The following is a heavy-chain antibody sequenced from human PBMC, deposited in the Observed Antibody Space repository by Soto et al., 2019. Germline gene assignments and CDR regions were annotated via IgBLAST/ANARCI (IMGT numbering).Heavy chain of an antibody. CDR1: GGSISSGDYY. CDR2: IYYSGST. CDR3: ARGHDPIANYYFDY. J-gene: IGHJ4*02. D-gene: IGHD2-21*01. Sequence: SETLSLTCTVSGGSISSGDYYWSWIRQHPGKGLEWIGYIYYSGSTYYNPSLKSRVTISVDTSKNQFSLKLSSVTAADTAVYYCARGHDPIANYYFDYWGQGTLVTVSS. V-gene: IGHV4-31*03.